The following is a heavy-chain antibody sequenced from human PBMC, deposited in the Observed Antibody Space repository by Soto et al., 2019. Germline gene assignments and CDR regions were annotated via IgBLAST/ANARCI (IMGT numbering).Heavy chain of an antibody. D-gene: IGHD4-4*01. J-gene: IGHJ3*02. Sequence: EVQMVESGGGLVQPGRPLRLSCAASGFIFSDHYMDWVRQAPGKGLEWVGRIRDKANSYTTEYAASVKGRFTISRDDSKNSLYLQMNSLKIEDTAVYYCARGDDYNDGVYASDIWGQGTMVTVSS. CDR3: ARGDDYNDGVYASDI. V-gene: IGHV3-72*01. CDR1: GFIFSDHY. CDR2: IRDKANSYTT.